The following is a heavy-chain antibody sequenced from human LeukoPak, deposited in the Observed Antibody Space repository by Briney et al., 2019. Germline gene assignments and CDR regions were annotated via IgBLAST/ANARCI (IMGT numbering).Heavy chain of an antibody. CDR2: IYYSGST. V-gene: IGHV4-59*08. D-gene: IGHD6-19*01. J-gene: IGHJ3*02. CDR3: ARMQWGRYSSSSAFDI. CDR1: GGSISSDY. Sequence: PSETLSLTCTVSGGSISSDYWSWIRQPPGKGLEWIGYIYYSGSTNYNPSLKSRVTISVDTSKNQFSLKLSSVTAADTAVYYCARMQWGRYSSSSAFDIWGQGIMVTVSS.